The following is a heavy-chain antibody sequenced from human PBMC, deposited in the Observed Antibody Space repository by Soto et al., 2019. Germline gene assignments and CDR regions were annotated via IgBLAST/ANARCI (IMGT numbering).Heavy chain of an antibody. CDR1: GGSISSGGYS. V-gene: IGHV4-30-2*01. J-gene: IGHJ3*01. Sequence: PSETLSLTCAVSGGSISSGGYSWSWMRQPPGKGLEWIGYIYHSGSTYYNPSLKSRVTISVDRSKNHFSLKLSSVTAADTALYYCARARRDVLRFLEWQGAFDFWAQGTMVTV. CDR2: IYHSGST. D-gene: IGHD3-3*01. CDR3: ARARRDVLRFLEWQGAFDF.